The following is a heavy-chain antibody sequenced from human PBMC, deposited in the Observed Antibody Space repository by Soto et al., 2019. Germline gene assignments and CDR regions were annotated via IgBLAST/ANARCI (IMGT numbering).Heavy chain of an antibody. J-gene: IGHJ3*02. CDR2: ISSSSSYT. CDR3: AREIRILPIVGATMDAFDI. Sequence: QVQLVESGGGLVKPGGSLRLSCAASGFTFSDYYMSWIRQAPGKGLEWGSYISSSSSYTNYADSVKGRFTISRDNAKNSLYLQMNSLRAEDTAVYYCAREIRILPIVGATMDAFDIWGQGTMVTVSS. D-gene: IGHD1-26*01. CDR1: GFTFSDYY. V-gene: IGHV3-11*06.